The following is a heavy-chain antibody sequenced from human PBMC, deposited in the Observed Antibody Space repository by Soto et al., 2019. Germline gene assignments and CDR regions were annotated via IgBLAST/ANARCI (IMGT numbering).Heavy chain of an antibody. J-gene: IGHJ4*01. V-gene: IGHV4-4*02. D-gene: IGHD3-10*01. Sequence: WRMLRHSPWKGLEWIGEIYHSGSTNYNPSLKSRVTISVDKSKNQFSLNLSSVTAADTAVYYCAIDQNGSRKYNTRYFDYWGHGTPVTVS. CDR3: AIDQNGSRKYNTRYFDY. CDR2: IYHSGST.